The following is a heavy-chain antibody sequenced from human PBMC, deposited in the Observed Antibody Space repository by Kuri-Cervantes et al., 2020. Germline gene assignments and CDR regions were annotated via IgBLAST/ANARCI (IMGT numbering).Heavy chain of an antibody. J-gene: IGHJ3*02. CDR3: ARGGEVLLWFGETGDAFDI. Sequence: ASVKVSCKASGYTFTSYGISWVRQAPGQGLEWMGWISTYNGNTKYAQKVQGRVTMTTDTSTSTAYMEVRSLRSEDTAVYYCARGGEVLLWFGETGDAFDIWGQGTMVTVSS. CDR1: GYTFTSYG. CDR2: ISTYNGNT. D-gene: IGHD3-10*01. V-gene: IGHV1-18*01.